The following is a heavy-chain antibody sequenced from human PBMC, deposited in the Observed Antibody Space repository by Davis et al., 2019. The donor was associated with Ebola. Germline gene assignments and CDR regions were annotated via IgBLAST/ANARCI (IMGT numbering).Heavy chain of an antibody. J-gene: IGHJ6*02. V-gene: IGHV1-18*01. Sequence: ASVQVSCKASGYTFTSYGISWVRQAPGQGLEWMGWISAHNGNTNYAQKLQGRVTMTTDTSTSTAYMELRSLRSDDTAVYYSARSVVPAAKGYYYYGMDVWGQGTTVTVSS. CDR2: ISAHNGNT. CDR1: GYTFTSYG. D-gene: IGHD2-2*01. CDR3: ARSVVPAAKGYYYYGMDV.